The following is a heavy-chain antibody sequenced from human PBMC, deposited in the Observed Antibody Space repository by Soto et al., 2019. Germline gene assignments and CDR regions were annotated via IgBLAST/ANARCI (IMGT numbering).Heavy chain of an antibody. CDR3: ARIRRRLWYCTNGVCNSAYWFDP. CDR2: IFSNDEK. Sequence: SGPTLVNPTETLTLTCTVSAFSLSNARMGVSWIRQPPGKALEWLAHIFSNDEKSYSTSLKSRLTISKDTSKSQVVLTMTNMDPVDTATYYCARIRRRLWYCTNGVCNSAYWFDPWGQGTLVTVSS. V-gene: IGHV2-26*01. CDR1: AFSLSNARMG. J-gene: IGHJ5*02. D-gene: IGHD2-8*01.